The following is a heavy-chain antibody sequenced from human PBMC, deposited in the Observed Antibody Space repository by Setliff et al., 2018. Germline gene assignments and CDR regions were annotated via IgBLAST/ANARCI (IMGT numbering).Heavy chain of an antibody. J-gene: IGHJ5*02. CDR2: IGYDGSEK. CDR3: AQRDYDILTDP. V-gene: IGHV3-30*02. Sequence: GGSLRLSCAASGFTFRGFAMHWVRQAPGKGLEWVAFIGYDGSEKYYGDSVKGRFTISIDNSKKTLYLQMNSLRLEDTAVYYCAQRDYDILTDPWGQGTLVTVSS. D-gene: IGHD3-9*01. CDR1: GFTFRGFA.